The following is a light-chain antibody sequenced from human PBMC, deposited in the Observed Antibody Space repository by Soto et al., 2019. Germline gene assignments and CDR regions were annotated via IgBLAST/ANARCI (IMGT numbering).Light chain of an antibody. V-gene: IGKV3D-15*01. CDR2: GAS. CDR3: QQYGTSEII. Sequence: MTQSPASLSASAGDRSTISCRASHSVTTHLAWFQQRPGQTPRLLIYGASSRATGIPDRFSGSGSGTEFTLTISRLEPEDFAVFFCQQYGTSEIIFGQGTRLEIK. CDR1: HSVTTH. J-gene: IGKJ5*01.